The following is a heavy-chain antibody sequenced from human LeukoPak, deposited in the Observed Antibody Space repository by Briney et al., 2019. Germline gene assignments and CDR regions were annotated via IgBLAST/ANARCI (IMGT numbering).Heavy chain of an antibody. J-gene: IGHJ4*02. CDR2: INPSGGST. CDR1: GYTFTSYY. CDR3: ATAIRRPGIDY. V-gene: IGHV1-46*01. Sequence: ASVKVSCKASGYTFTSYYMHWVRQAPGQGLEWMGIINPSGGSTSYAQKFQGRVTMTEDTSTDTAYMELSSLRSEDTAVYYCATAIRRPGIDYWGQGTLVTVSS.